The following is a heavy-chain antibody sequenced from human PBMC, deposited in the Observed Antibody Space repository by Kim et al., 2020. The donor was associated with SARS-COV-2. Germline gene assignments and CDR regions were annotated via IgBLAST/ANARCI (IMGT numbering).Heavy chain of an antibody. Sequence: LKSRVTISVDTSKNQFALKLSSVTAADTAVYYCARVFPTTVSPVDWYFDLWGRGTLVTVSS. J-gene: IGHJ2*01. CDR3: ARVFPTTVSPVDWYFDL. D-gene: IGHD4-17*01. V-gene: IGHV4-59*01.